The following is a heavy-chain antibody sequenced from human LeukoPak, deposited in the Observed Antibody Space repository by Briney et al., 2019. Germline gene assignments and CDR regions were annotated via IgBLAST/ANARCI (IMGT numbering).Heavy chain of an antibody. CDR1: GFTFSSYG. CDR2: IRYDGSNK. V-gene: IGHV3-30*02. Sequence: GGSLRLSCAASGFTFSSYGMRWVRQAPGKGLEWVAFIRYDGSNKYYADSVKGRFTISRDNSKNTLYLQMSSLRAEDTAAYYCAKGRLYDSSGYYYDYWGQGTLVTVSS. J-gene: IGHJ4*02. CDR3: AKGRLYDSSGYYYDY. D-gene: IGHD3-22*01.